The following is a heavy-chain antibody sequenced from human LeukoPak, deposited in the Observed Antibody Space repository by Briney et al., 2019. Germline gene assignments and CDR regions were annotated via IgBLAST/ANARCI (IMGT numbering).Heavy chain of an antibody. Sequence: GASVKVSCKASGYTLTSYGISWVRQAPGQGLEWKGWISAYNGNTNYAQKLQGRVTMTTDTSTSTAYMELRSLRSDDTAVYYCARATTYYYDSSGYSGDAFDIWGQGTMVTVSS. CDR3: ARATTYYYDSSGYSGDAFDI. D-gene: IGHD3-22*01. J-gene: IGHJ3*02. CDR1: GYTLTSYG. V-gene: IGHV1-18*01. CDR2: ISAYNGNT.